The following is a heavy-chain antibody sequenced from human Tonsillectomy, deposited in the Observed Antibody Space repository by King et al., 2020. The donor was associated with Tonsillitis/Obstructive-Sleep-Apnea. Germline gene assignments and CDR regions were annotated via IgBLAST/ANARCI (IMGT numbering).Heavy chain of an antibody. CDR3: VKDRGSSCYSALDC. D-gene: IGHD2-15*01. J-gene: IGHJ4*02. CDR1: GFTFSSYA. Sequence: VQLVESGGGLVQPGGSLRLSCAASGFTFSSYAMTWVRQAPGKGLEWVSSICGSSDNTYYADSVKGRFSISRDNSKNTLYLQMNSLGAEDTAVYYCVKDRGSSCYSALDCWGQGTLVTVSS. V-gene: IGHV3-23*04. CDR2: ICGSSDNT.